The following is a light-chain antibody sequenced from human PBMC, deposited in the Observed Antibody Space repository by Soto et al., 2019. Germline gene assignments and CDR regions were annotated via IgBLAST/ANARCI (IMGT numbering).Light chain of an antibody. Sequence: DIPMTQPPSSLSASVGVRVAITCRASQRISTYLKWYQQKPGKAPKLLIYGASSLQSGVPSRFSGSVSGTDFTLTISSLQPEDFATYYCKKSYYTPSTFEPGPEVDI. CDR1: QRISTY. J-gene: IGKJ3*01. V-gene: IGKV1-39*01. CDR3: KKSYYTPST. CDR2: GAS.